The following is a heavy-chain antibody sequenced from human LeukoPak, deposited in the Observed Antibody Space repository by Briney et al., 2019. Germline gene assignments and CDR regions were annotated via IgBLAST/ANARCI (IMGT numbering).Heavy chain of an antibody. V-gene: IGHV1-2*02. Sequence: ASVKVSCKASGYTFTGYYMHWVRQAPGQGLEWMGWINPNSGGTNYAQKFQGRVTMTRDTSISTAYMELSRLRSDDTAVYYCARDLPSPSGLRVDYFDYWGQGTRVTVSS. CDR3: ARDLPSPSGLRVDYFDY. J-gene: IGHJ4*02. CDR2: INPNSGGT. CDR1: GYTFTGYY. D-gene: IGHD6-19*01.